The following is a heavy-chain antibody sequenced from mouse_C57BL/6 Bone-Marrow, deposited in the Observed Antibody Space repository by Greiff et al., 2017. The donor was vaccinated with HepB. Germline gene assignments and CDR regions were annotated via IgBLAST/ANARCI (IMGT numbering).Heavy chain of an antibody. Sequence: QVQLQPGAELVKPGASVKLSCKASGYTFTSYWMHWVKQRPGQGLEWIGMIHPNSGSTNYNEKFKSKATLTVDKSSSTAYMQLSSLTSEDSAVYYCARSLSWEGGYWGQGTTLTVSS. CDR1: GYTFTSYW. V-gene: IGHV1-64*01. CDR2: IHPNSGST. CDR3: ARSLSWEGGY. J-gene: IGHJ2*01. D-gene: IGHD4-1*01.